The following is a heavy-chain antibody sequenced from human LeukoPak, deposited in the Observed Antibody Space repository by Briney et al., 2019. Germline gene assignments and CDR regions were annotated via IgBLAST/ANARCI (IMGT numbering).Heavy chain of an antibody. CDR1: GGSISSYY. Sequence: SETLSLTCTVSGGSISSYYWSWLRQPPGKGLEWIGYIYYSGSTNYNPSLKSRVTISGDTSKNQFSLKLSSVTAADTAAYYCARRSSGWPIDDDAFDIWGQGTMVTVSS. V-gene: IGHV4-59*08. D-gene: IGHD6-19*01. CDR3: ARRSSGWPIDDDAFDI. CDR2: IYYSGST. J-gene: IGHJ3*02.